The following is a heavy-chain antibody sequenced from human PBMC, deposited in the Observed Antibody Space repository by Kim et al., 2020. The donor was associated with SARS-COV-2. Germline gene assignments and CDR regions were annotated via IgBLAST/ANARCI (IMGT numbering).Heavy chain of an antibody. V-gene: IGHV1-69*01. Sequence: ANYAQKFQGRVTITADESTSTAYMELSSLRSEDTAVYYCASRSSGWYFDYWGQGTLVTVSS. CDR2: A. J-gene: IGHJ4*02. CDR3: ASRSSGWYFDY. D-gene: IGHD6-19*01.